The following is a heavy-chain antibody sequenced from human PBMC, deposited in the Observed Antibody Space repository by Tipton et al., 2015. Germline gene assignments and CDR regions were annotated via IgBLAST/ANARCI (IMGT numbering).Heavy chain of an antibody. CDR1: GGSIGSSSYY. CDR3: ARVRDYGDYDAFDL. D-gene: IGHD4-17*01. V-gene: IGHV4-39*01. CDR2: IYYGGST. Sequence: TLSLTCTVSGGSIGSSSYYWGWIRQPPGKGLEWIGSIYYGGSTYYNPSLKSRVTISVDTSKNQFSLMLTSVTAADTAVYYCARVRDYGDYDAFDLWGQGTKVTVSS. J-gene: IGHJ3*01.